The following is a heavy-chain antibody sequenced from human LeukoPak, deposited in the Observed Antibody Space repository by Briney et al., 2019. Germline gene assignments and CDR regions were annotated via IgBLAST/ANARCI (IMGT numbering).Heavy chain of an antibody. Sequence: GGSLRLSCAASGFTFSDYYMSWIRQAPGKGLEWVSYISSSGSTIYHADSVKGRFTISRDNAKNSLYLQMNSLRAEDTAVYYCARSIYYDSSGRTLPDYWGQGTLVTVSS. D-gene: IGHD3-22*01. CDR1: GFTFSDYY. J-gene: IGHJ4*02. V-gene: IGHV3-11*04. CDR3: ARSIYYDSSGRTLPDY. CDR2: ISSSGSTI.